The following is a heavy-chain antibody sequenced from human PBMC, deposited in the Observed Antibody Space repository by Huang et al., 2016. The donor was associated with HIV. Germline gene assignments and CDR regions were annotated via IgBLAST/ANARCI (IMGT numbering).Heavy chain of an antibody. CDR3: AREVRSVDTDRPDGYYYRGLDV. V-gene: IGHV4-39*02. CDR1: GTSMPRSPFY. Sequence: QLRESGPGLVTPSETLSLTCSASGTSMPRSPFYWGWFRQHPGRGLEWIGSVYFLGNTYYNPSLKSRVTISIDTANKQYSMRLTSVTAADTAVYFCAREVRSVDTDRPDGYYYRGLDVWGQGTTVIVSS. J-gene: IGHJ6*02. D-gene: IGHD2-2*03. CDR2: VYFLGNT.